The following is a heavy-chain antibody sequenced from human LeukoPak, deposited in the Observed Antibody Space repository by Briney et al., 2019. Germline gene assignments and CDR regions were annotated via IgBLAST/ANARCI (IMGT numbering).Heavy chain of an antibody. CDR3: ARDANYYDSSGYLAAFDI. CDR2: IYYSGST. CDR1: GGSISSSSYY. D-gene: IGHD3-22*01. J-gene: IGHJ3*02. V-gene: IGHV4-61*01. Sequence: SETLSLTCTVSGGSISSSSYYWSWIRQPPGKGLEWIGYIYYSGSTNYNPSLKSRVTISVDTSKNQFSLKLSSVTAADTAVYYCARDANYYDSSGYLAAFDIWGQGTMVTVSS.